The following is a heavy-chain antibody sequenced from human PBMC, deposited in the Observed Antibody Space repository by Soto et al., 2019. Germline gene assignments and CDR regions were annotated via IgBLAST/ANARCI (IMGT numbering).Heavy chain of an antibody. CDR1: GFMFSDYA. CDR3: AKGGVTRSYYYAMDV. CDR2: LSGSGSTT. Sequence: EVQLLESEGGLVQPGSSLRLSCAASGFMFSDYAMTWVRQAPGKGLEWVSALSGSGSTTYYADSVKGRFTISRDNLKNTVSLQMNNLTAEDTAVYYCAKGGVTRSYYYAMDVWGQGTTVTVSS. V-gene: IGHV3-23*01. J-gene: IGHJ6*02.